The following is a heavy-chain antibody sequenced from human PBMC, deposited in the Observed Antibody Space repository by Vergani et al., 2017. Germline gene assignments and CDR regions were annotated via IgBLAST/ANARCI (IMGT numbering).Heavy chain of an antibody. CDR3: ATGQWVIEA. V-gene: IGHV4-30-4*08. CDR1: GFAINGDDTW. CDR2: ISSTGTSS. J-gene: IGHJ4*02. Sequence: QEQLQESCPRLLKPSQILSLTCSVSGFAINGDDTWWTWIRRSPGKGLEWIGRISSTGTSSSYNPSLGDRPAISLYTSTNQCFLTLTSVTAADTAIYYCATGQWVIEAWGQGTPVTVSS. D-gene: IGHD1-26*01.